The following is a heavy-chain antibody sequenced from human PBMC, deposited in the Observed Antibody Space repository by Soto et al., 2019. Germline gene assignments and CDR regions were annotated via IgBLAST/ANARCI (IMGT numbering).Heavy chain of an antibody. D-gene: IGHD2-15*01. V-gene: IGHV3-33*01. CDR2: IWYDGSNK. Sequence: PGGSLRLSCAASGFTFSSYGMHRVRQAPGKGLEWVAVIWYDGSNKYYADSVKGRFTISRDNSKNTLYLQMNSLRAEDTAVYYCAREAELVARPNWFDPWGQGTLVTVSS. J-gene: IGHJ5*02. CDR1: GFTFSSYG. CDR3: AREAELVARPNWFDP.